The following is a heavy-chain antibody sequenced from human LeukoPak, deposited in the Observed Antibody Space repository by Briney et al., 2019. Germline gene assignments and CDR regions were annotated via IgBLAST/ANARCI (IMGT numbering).Heavy chain of an antibody. CDR3: ARGAAYSSGWYIGRYFDY. V-gene: IGHV4-34*01. J-gene: IGHJ4*02. CDR1: GGSFSGYY. Sequence: SETLSLTCAVYGGSFSGYYWSWIRQPPGKGLEWIGEINNSGSTNYNPSLKSRVTISVDTSKNQFSLKLSSVTAADTAVYYCARGAAYSSGWYIGRYFDYWGQGTLVTVSS. D-gene: IGHD6-19*01. CDR2: INNSGST.